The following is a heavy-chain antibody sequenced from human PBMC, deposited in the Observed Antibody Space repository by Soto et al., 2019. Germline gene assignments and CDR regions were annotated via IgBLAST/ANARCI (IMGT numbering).Heavy chain of an antibody. CDR2: TNAGNGNT. D-gene: IGHD3-10*01. V-gene: IGHV1-3*01. J-gene: IGHJ3*02. CDR1: GYSFTSYC. Sequence: ASVKVSCKASGYSFTSYCIHWVRQAPGQSLGWMGWTNAGNGNTKYSQKFQGRVTITRHTSASTAYMELSSLRSEDTSGYYCASSAFVYSGSGSYFTPHAFDIWGQGTMVTVSS. CDR3: ASSAFVYSGSGSYFTPHAFDI.